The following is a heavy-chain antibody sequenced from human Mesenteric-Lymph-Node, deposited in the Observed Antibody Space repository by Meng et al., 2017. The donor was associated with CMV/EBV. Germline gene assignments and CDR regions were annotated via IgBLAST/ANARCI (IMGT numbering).Heavy chain of an antibody. J-gene: IGHJ6*02. CDR3: ARVVGGNQIYYYYGMDV. CDR2: INPNSGGT. Sequence: ASVKVSCKASGYTFTNWVRQAPGQGLEWMGWINPNSGGTNYAQKFQGRVTMTRDTSISTAYMKLSRLRSDDTAVYYCARVVGGNQIYYYYGMDVWGQGTTVTVSS. V-gene: IGHV1-2*02. CDR1: GYTFT. D-gene: IGHD4-23*01.